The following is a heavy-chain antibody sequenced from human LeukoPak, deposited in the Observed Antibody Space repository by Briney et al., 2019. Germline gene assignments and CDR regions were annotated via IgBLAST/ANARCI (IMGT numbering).Heavy chain of an antibody. Sequence: PGGSLRLSCVVSGFTFNNYGMNWVRQAPGKGLDWVSYISASRNSISYADSVKGRFTISRDNSKNTLYLQMNSLRAEDTAVYYCARDVRSSSSSWREDIWGQGTMVTVSS. CDR3: ARDVRSSSSSWREDI. CDR2: ISASRNSI. D-gene: IGHD6-13*01. CDR1: GFTFNNYG. J-gene: IGHJ3*02. V-gene: IGHV3-48*01.